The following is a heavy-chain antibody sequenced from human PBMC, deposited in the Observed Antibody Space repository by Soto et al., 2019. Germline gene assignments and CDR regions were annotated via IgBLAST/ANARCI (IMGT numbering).Heavy chain of an antibody. Sequence: SETLSLTCAVYGESFSGYYWTWIRQPPGKGLEWIGEINHSGSTNYNTSLKSRVTISVDTSKNQFSLKLSSVTAADTAVYYCARDRRSYSDYFDDWGQGTLVTVSS. J-gene: IGHJ4*02. CDR2: INHSGST. V-gene: IGHV4-34*01. CDR1: GESFSGYY. D-gene: IGHD1-26*01. CDR3: ARDRRSYSDYFDD.